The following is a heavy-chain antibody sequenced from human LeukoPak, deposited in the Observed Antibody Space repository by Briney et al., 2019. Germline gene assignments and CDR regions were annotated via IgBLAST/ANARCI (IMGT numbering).Heavy chain of an antibody. Sequence: SETLSLTCTVSGGSISSYSWSWIRQPPGKGLEWIGYMYYSGSTDYNPSLKSRVTISFDTSKNQFSLNLSSVTAADTAVYYCARHGSGGGAFDIWGQGTKVTVSS. CDR2: MYYSGST. CDR1: GGSISSYS. J-gene: IGHJ3*02. D-gene: IGHD3-16*01. CDR3: ARHGSGGGAFDI. V-gene: IGHV4-59*08.